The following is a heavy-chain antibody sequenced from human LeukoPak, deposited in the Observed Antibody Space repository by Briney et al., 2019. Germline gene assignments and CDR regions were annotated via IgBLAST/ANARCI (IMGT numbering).Heavy chain of an antibody. CDR2: IYYSGST. V-gene: IGHV4-59*01. CDR1: GGSISSYY. CDR3: ARDTYYYDSSGYSRYDWFDP. J-gene: IGHJ5*02. D-gene: IGHD3-22*01. Sequence: SETLSLTCTVSGGSISSYYWSWIRQPPGKGLEWIGYIYYSGSTNYNPSLKSRVTISVDTSKNQFSLKLSSVTAADTAVYYCARDTYYYDSSGYSRYDWFDPWGQGTLVTASS.